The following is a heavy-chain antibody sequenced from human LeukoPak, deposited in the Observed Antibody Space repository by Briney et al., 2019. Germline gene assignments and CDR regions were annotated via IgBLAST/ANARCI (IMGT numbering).Heavy chain of an antibody. V-gene: IGHV3-53*01. CDR2: IYSGGST. CDR1: GFTVSSNY. Sequence: GGSLRLSCAASGFTVSSNYMSWVRQAPGKGLEWGSVIYSGGSTYYADSVKGRFTISRDNSKNTLYLQMNSLRAEDTAVYYCARDNPYDILTGYSFRPYGMDVWGQGTTVTVSS. J-gene: IGHJ6*02. CDR3: ARDNPYDILTGYSFRPYGMDV. D-gene: IGHD3-9*01.